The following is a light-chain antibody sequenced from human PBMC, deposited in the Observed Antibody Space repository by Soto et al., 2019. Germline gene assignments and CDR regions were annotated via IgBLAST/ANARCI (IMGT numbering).Light chain of an antibody. J-gene: IGKJ2*01. CDR1: DTIIDY. CDR2: SAS. CDR3: QQRFSAPRT. Sequence: DIQMSQSPSSLSASVGDSVTITCRASDTIIDYLNWYQQQPGEAPKLLIFSASSLHSGVPSRFRGSGSATHFTLTIRSLQPEEFATYFGQQRFSAPRTFGQGTKLQAK. V-gene: IGKV1-39*01.